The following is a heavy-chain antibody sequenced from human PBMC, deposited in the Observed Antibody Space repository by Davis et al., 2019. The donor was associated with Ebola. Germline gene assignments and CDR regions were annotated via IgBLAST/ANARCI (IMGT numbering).Heavy chain of an antibody. V-gene: IGHV4-59*12. Sequence: SETLSLTCSVSGASISSYHWSWVRQPPGKGLEWIGYIYYSGSTNYNPSLKSRVTISVDTSKNQFSLKLSSVTAADTAVYYCARGRGMITFGGVRFDYWGQGTLVTVSS. J-gene: IGHJ4*02. CDR3: ARGRGMITFGGVRFDY. CDR2: IYYSGST. D-gene: IGHD3-16*01. CDR1: GASISSYH.